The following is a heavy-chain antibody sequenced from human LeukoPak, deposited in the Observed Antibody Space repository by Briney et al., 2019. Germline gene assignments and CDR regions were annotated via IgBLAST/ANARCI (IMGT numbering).Heavy chain of an antibody. CDR1: GFTFSNFA. CDR2: ISNDGSNK. Sequence: PGGSLRLSCAAYGFTFSNFALHWVRQAPGKGLECVAVISNDGSNKSYPDSVKGRFTISRDNSKNTLYLQMNSLRGEDTAVYFCARENGYISSPYDYWGQGTLVTVSS. CDR3: ARENGYISSPYDY. J-gene: IGHJ4*02. D-gene: IGHD6-6*01. V-gene: IGHV3-30*01.